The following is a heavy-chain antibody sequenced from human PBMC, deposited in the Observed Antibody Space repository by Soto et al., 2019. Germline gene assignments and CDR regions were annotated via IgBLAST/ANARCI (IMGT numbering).Heavy chain of an antibody. D-gene: IGHD3-22*01. CDR3: ARWNYYDSSGYFTFDY. Sequence: SETLSLTCTVSGGSISSYYWSWIRQPPGKGLEWIGYIYYSGSTNYNPSLKSRVTISVDTSKNQFSLKLSSVTAADTAVYYCARWNYYDSSGYFTFDYWGQGTLVTVSS. CDR2: IYYSGST. V-gene: IGHV4-59*01. CDR1: GGSISSYY. J-gene: IGHJ4*02.